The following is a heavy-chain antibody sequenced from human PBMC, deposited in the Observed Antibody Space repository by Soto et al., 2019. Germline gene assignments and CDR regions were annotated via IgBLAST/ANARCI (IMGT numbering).Heavy chain of an antibody. Sequence: SETLCLTCTVSGGSIVGSGFHWAWIRQPPGEGLEWIGSIYYSGTANYSPSLKSRLAIDVDTSKNQFSLRLSSVTAADTAVYCCATRSGDYVGWFDPWGQGTRVTVSS. V-gene: IGHV4-39*01. J-gene: IGHJ5*02. CDR3: ATRSGDYVGWFDP. D-gene: IGHD4-17*01. CDR1: GGSIVGSGFH. CDR2: IYYSGTA.